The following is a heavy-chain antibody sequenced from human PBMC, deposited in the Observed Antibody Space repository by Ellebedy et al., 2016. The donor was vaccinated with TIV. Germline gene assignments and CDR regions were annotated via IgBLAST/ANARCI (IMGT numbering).Heavy chain of an antibody. CDR1: GFTFSRYD. CDR2: ISGSRGTT. Sequence: GESLKISCAASGFTFSRYDMNWVRQAPGKGLEWVSRISGSRGTTNYADSVKGRFTISRDNSKNILYLPMNSLRADDTAVYYCAKDRDYFYDSSGFDYWGQGSLVTVSS. CDR3: AKDRDYFYDSSGFDY. V-gene: IGHV3-23*01. J-gene: IGHJ4*02. D-gene: IGHD3-22*01.